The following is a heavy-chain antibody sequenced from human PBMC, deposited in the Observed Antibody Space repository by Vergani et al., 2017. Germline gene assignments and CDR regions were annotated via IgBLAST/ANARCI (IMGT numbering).Heavy chain of an antibody. CDR1: GWSFTSYH. Sequence: QVQLQQWGGGLLKPSETLSLTCVVNGWSFTSYHWTWIRQSPGEGLEWVGDIDHTGRPDYNPSLKSRFTMSVDKSRNKFSLTLNSVTATDTAIYFCARVNTETNGHLYYYYYMDVWGQGTAVTVS. J-gene: IGHJ6*03. CDR2: IDHTGRP. D-gene: IGHD4-11*01. CDR3: ARVNTETNGHLYYYYYMDV. V-gene: IGHV4-34*01.